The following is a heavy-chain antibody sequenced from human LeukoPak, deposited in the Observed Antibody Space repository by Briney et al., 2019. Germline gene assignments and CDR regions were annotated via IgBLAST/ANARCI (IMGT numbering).Heavy chain of an antibody. CDR3: ASSEGLDYFDY. Sequence: GGSLRLSCAASGFTFSSYSMNWVRQAPGKGLEWVSYISSSSSYIYYADSVKGRFTISRDNAKNSLYLQMNSLRAEDTAVYYCASSEGLDYFDYWGQGTLVTVSS. CDR1: GFTFSSYS. CDR2: ISSSSSYI. D-gene: IGHD3/OR15-3a*01. J-gene: IGHJ4*02. V-gene: IGHV3-21*01.